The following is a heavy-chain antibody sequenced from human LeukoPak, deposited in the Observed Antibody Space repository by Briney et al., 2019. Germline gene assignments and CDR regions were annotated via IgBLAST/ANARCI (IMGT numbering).Heavy chain of an antibody. CDR2: IIPIFGTA. D-gene: IGHD2-2*01. CDR3: ARGVPAAIAFDI. CDR1: GGTFSSYA. Sequence: SVKVSCKASGGTFSSYAIIWVRQAPGQGLEWMGGIIPIFGTANYAQKFQGRVTITTDESTSTAYMELSSLRSEDTAVYYCARGVPAAIAFDIWGQGTMVTVSS. J-gene: IGHJ3*02. V-gene: IGHV1-69*05.